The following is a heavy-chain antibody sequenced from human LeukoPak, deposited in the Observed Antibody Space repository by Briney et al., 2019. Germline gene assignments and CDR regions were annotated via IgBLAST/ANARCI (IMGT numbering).Heavy chain of an antibody. J-gene: IGHJ4*02. CDR1: GFTLSNHA. D-gene: IGHD2-21*01. CDR3: AKKGEVLFDY. CDR2: TWWDGSNK. V-gene: IGHV3-30*02. Sequence: PGGSLRLSCATSGFTLSNHAMHWVRQAPGQGLEWVAVTWWDGSNKYYADSVKGRFTIYRDNSKNTLFLQMNSLRTEDTAVYYCAKKGEVLFDYWGQGTLVTVSS.